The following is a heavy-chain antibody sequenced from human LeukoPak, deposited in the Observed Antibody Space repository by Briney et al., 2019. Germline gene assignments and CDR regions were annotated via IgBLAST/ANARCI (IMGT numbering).Heavy chain of an antibody. CDR3: ARDWYDY. CDR1: GFTFSTYA. J-gene: IGHJ4*02. V-gene: IGHV3-23*01. D-gene: IGHD6-13*01. Sequence: GGSLRLSCAASGFTFSTYAMIWVRQAPGKGLEWVSVIGGSGSYTYYADSVKGRFTISRDNSKDSLYLQMNSLRPEDTAVYYCARDWYDYWGQGTLVTVSS. CDR2: IGGSGSYT.